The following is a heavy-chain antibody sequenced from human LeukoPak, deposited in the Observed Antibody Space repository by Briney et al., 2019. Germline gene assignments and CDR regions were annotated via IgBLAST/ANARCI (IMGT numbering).Heavy chain of an antibody. V-gene: IGHV1-8*03. Sequence: ASVKVSCKASGYTFTSYDINWVRQATGQGLEWMGWMNPNSGNTGYAQKFQGRVTITTDESTSTAYMELSSLRSEDTAVYYCARYKYSSSSGYFDYWGQGTLVTVSS. D-gene: IGHD6-6*01. J-gene: IGHJ4*02. CDR3: ARYKYSSSSGYFDY. CDR2: MNPNSGNT. CDR1: GYTFTSYD.